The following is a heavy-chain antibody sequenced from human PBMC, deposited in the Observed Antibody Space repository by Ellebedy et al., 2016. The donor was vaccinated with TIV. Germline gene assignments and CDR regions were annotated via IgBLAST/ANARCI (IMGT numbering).Heavy chain of an antibody. CDR2: IKPDGSDK. CDR1: GFTFSSYW. J-gene: IGHJ3*02. V-gene: IGHV3-7*01. CDR3: ARDSGYCTSTGCRGDAFDI. Sequence: PGGSLRLSCAASGFTFSSYWMSWVRQAPGKGLEWVANIKPDGSDKYYVDSVKGRFTISRDNANTSLYLQMNSLRAEDTAVYYCARDSGYCTSTGCRGDAFDIWGQGTMVTVSS. D-gene: IGHD2-2*01.